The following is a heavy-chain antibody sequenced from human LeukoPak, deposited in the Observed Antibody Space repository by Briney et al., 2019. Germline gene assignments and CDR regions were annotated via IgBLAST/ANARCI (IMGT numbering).Heavy chain of an antibody. CDR3: ARVGTYGSGSYLSWLDY. CDR1: GGSISSYY. J-gene: IGHJ4*02. Sequence: SETLSLTCTVSGGSISSYYWSWVRQPPGKGLEWIGYIYYSGSTNYNPSLKSRVTISVDTSKNQFSLKLSSVTAADTAVYYCARVGTYGSGSYLSWLDYWGQGTLVTVSS. D-gene: IGHD3-10*01. CDR2: IYYSGST. V-gene: IGHV4-59*01.